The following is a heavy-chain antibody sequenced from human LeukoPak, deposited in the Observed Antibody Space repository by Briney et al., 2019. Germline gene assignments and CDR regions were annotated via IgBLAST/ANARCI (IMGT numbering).Heavy chain of an antibody. J-gene: IGHJ4*02. D-gene: IGHD2-21*01. CDR1: GGSFSGYY. Sequence: SETLSLTCAVYGGSFSGYYWSWIRQPPGKGLEWIGEINHSGSTNYNPSLKSRVTISVDTSKNQFSLKLSSVTAADTAVYYCARGFHGSYHFDYWGQGTLVTVSS. CDR3: ARGFHGSYHFDY. V-gene: IGHV4-34*01. CDR2: INHSGST.